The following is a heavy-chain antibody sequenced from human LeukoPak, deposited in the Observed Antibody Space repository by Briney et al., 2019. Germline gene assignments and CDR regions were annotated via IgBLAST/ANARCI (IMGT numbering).Heavy chain of an antibody. CDR1: GASISFYY. Sequence: PSETLSLTCTVSGASISFYYWTWIRQPPGKGLEWIGYIYYSGSTNYNPSLKSRVTISVDTSKNQFSLKLSSVTAADTAMYYCARVSGYDWESFYDYWGQGSLVTVSS. V-gene: IGHV4-59*01. CDR3: ARVSGYDWESFYDY. CDR2: IYYSGST. J-gene: IGHJ4*02. D-gene: IGHD5-12*01.